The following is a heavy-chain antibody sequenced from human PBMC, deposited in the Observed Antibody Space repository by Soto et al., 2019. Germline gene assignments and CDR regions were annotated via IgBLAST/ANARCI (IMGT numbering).Heavy chain of an antibody. CDR3: ARGWYCSSNFAAGDRFDP. D-gene: IGHD2-2*01. J-gene: IGHJ5*02. CDR1: GGSISSGNDY. CDR2: VYYTGMT. Sequence: QVQLQESGPGLVKPSQTLSLTCTVSGGSISSGNDYWSWIRQYPGKGLEWIGYVYYTGMTNYNPSLKSRVTVSVDTSKNQFSMKLSSVTAADTAIYYCARGWYCSSNFAAGDRFDPWGQGTLVTVSS. V-gene: IGHV4-31*03.